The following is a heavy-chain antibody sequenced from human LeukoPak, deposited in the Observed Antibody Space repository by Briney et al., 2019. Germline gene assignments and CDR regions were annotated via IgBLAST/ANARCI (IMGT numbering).Heavy chain of an antibody. J-gene: IGHJ4*02. CDR2: ISSSSSYI. V-gene: IGHV3-21*01. D-gene: IGHD6-13*01. Sequence: PGGSLRLSCAASGFTFSSYSMNWVRRAPGKGLEWVSSISSSSSYIYYADSVKGRFTISRDNAKNSLYLQMNSLRAEDTAVYYCARDLLAAAGTWDYWGQGTLVTVSS. CDR1: GFTFSSYS. CDR3: ARDLLAAAGTWDY.